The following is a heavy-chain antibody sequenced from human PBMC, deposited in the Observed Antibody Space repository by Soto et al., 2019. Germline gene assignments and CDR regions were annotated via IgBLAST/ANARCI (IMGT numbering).Heavy chain of an antibody. D-gene: IGHD4-17*01. CDR2: IYHSGST. V-gene: IGHV4-30-2*01. CDR1: GGSISSGGYS. CDR3: ARGMTTVTTFDY. Sequence: QLQLQESGSGLVKPSQTLSLTCAVSGGSISSGGYSCNWIRQPPGKGLEWIGYIYHSGSTNYNPSLKSRVTISVDRSKNQFSLKLSSVTAADTAMYYCARGMTTVTTFDYWGQGTLVTVSS. J-gene: IGHJ4*02.